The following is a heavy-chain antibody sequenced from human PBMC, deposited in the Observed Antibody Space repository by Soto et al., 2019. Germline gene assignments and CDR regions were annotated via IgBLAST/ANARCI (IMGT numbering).Heavy chain of an antibody. CDR3: ARDRGVTFLDS. J-gene: IGHJ4*02. CDR1: GLIFSNHG. Sequence: QVQLVESGGGVVQPGESLRLSCAASGLIFSNHGMHWVRQTPGKGLEWVAMIWSDGSNKYYADSVKGRFTISRVNSKNTRSLQMSSLRAEDTAVYFCARDRGVTFLDSWGQGTLVTVSS. CDR2: IWSDGSNK. V-gene: IGHV3-33*01. D-gene: IGHD3-10*01.